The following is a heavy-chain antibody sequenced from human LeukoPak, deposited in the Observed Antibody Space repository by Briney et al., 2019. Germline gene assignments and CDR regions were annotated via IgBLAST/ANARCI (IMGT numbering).Heavy chain of an antibody. CDR3: AADPSYSSGYRYYFDY. Sequence: SVKVSCKTSGFTFISSAVQWVRQARGQRLEWIGCIVVGSGNTNYAQKFQEKVTITRDMSTSTAYMELSSLRSEDTAVYYCAADPSYSSGYRYYFDYWGQGTLVTVSS. D-gene: IGHD3-22*01. J-gene: IGHJ4*02. CDR2: IVVGSGNT. CDR1: GFTFISSA. V-gene: IGHV1-58*01.